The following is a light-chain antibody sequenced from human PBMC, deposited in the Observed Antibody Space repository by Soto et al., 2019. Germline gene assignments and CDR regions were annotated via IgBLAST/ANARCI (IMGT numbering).Light chain of an antibody. CDR3: QSYDSSLSGSV. Sequence: QSVLTQPPSVSGAPGQRVTISCTGSSSNIWAGYDVHWYQQLPGTAPKLLIYRNSNRPSGVPDRFSGSKSGTSGSLAITGLQAEDEADYYCQSYDSSLSGSVFGGGAKVTVL. J-gene: IGLJ2*01. CDR1: SSNIWAGYD. V-gene: IGLV1-40*01. CDR2: RNS.